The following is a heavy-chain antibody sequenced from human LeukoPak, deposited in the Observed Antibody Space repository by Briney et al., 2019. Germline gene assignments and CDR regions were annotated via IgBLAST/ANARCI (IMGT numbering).Heavy chain of an antibody. CDR3: VRGTGY. CDR1: GFTFSTYV. Sequence: GGSLRLSCSVSGFTFSTYVMHWVRQAPGKGLEYVSAISSNGDNTYYADSVKGRFTISRDNSKNTLCLQMSSLRPDDTAVYFCVRGTGYWGQGTLVTVSS. CDR2: ISSNGDNT. V-gene: IGHV3-64D*06. J-gene: IGHJ4*02.